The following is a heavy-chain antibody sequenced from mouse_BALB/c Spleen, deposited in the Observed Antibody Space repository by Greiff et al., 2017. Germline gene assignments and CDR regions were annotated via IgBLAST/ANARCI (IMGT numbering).Heavy chain of an antibody. V-gene: IGHV7-3*02. CDR2: IRNKANGYTI. D-gene: IGHD3-1*01. J-gene: IGHJ4*01. CDR1: GFTFTDYY. Sequence: EVKVVESGGGLVQPGGSLRLSCATSGFTFTDYYMSWVRQPPGKALEWLGFIRNKANGYTIEYSASVKGRFTISRDNSQSILYLQMNTLRAEDSATYYCARRGYFYAMDYWGQGTSVTVSS. CDR3: ARRGYFYAMDY.